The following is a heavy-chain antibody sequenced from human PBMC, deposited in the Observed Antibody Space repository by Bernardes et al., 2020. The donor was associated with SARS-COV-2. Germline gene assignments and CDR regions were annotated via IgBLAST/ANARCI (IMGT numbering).Heavy chain of an antibody. Sequence: RESLRLSCTISGFTFNAYAMSWARQAPGGGLEWVALITRSGGRSFPPDSVDGRFTISRDNSKSTLYLQINSLRADEDTADYYCGKNEAAIRGVYWYFHLWGRGTLVSVST. CDR3: GKNEAAIRGVYWYFHL. CDR1: GFTFNAYA. D-gene: IGHD3-16*01. J-gene: IGHJ2*01. V-gene: IGHV3-23*01. CDR2: ITRSGGRS.